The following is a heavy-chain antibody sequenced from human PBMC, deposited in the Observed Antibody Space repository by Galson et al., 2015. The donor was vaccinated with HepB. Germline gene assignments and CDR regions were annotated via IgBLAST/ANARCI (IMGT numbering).Heavy chain of an antibody. V-gene: IGHV1-18*01. CDR3: ARVGDYGGSIKGGGLNY. Sequence: SVKVSCKASGYTFTSYGISWVRQAPGQGLEWMGWISAYNGNTNYAQKLQGRVTMTTDTSTSTAYMELRSLRSDDTAVYYCARVGDYGGSIKGGGLNYWGQGTLVTVSS. D-gene: IGHD4-23*01. CDR1: GYTFTSYG. J-gene: IGHJ4*02. CDR2: ISAYNGNT.